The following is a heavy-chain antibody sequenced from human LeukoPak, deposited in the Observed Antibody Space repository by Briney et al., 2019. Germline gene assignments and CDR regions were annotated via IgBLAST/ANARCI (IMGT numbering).Heavy chain of an antibody. CDR3: ARGVPHNYYGSGSYYNWFDP. D-gene: IGHD3-10*01. CDR2: IYFTGTT. J-gene: IGHJ5*02. Sequence: SETLSLTCSVSGGSISGHYWTWIRQPPGKGLEWIGYIYFTGTTNYYPSLKSRVTISVDTSKNQFSLKLSSVTAADTAVYYCARGVPHNYYGSGSYYNWFDPWGQGTLVTVSS. CDR1: GGSISGHY. V-gene: IGHV4-59*11.